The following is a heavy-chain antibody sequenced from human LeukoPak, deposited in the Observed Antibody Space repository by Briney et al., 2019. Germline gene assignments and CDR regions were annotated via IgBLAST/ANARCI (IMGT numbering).Heavy chain of an antibody. CDR3: ARGPPYYDFWSDRYFDY. J-gene: IGHJ4*02. CDR1: GYTFTSYD. Sequence: ASVKVSCKASGYTFTSYDINWVRQATGQGLEWMGWMNPNSGNTGYAQKFKGRVTMTRNTSISTAYMELSSLRSEDTAVYCCARGPPYYDFWSDRYFDYWGQGTLVTVSS. V-gene: IGHV1-8*01. D-gene: IGHD3-3*01. CDR2: MNPNSGNT.